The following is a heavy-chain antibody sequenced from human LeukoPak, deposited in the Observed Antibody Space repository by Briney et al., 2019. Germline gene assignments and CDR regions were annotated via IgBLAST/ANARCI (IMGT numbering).Heavy chain of an antibody. D-gene: IGHD5-12*01. J-gene: IGHJ4*02. V-gene: IGHV1-24*01. CDR1: GYTLTELS. CDR2: FDPEDGET. Sequence: ASVKVSCKVSGYTLTELSMHWVRQAPGKGLERMGGFDPEDGETIYAQKFQGRVTMTEDTSTDTAYMELSSLRSEDTAVYYCATKERIVATIDFDYWGQGTLVTVSS. CDR3: ATKERIVATIDFDY.